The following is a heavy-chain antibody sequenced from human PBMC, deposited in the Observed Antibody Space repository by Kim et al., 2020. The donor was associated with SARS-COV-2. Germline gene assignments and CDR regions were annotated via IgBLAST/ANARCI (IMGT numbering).Heavy chain of an antibody. Sequence: ETLSLTCAVYGGSFSGYYWSWIRQPPGKGLEWIGEINHSGSTNYNPSLKSRVTISADTSKNQFSLKLSSVTAADTAVYYCARCRGPIVLVVWGHPVDYYFDYWGQGTLVTVSS. D-gene: IGHD2-8*02. CDR3: ARCRGPIVLVVWGHPVDYYFDY. CDR2: INHSGST. CDR1: GGSFSGYY. V-gene: IGHV4-34*01. J-gene: IGHJ4*02.